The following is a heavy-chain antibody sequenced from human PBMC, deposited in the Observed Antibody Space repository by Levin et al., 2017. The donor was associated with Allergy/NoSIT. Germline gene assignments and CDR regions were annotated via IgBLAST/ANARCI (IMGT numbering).Heavy chain of an antibody. D-gene: IGHD6-19*01. Sequence: MAGGSLRLSCAASGFSLSNSWMNWVRQAPGKGLEWIGRITSKPDGAATDYAAPLKGRFTISSDDSTNTLFLQMNSLKVEDTAIYYCTTQFQWWGQGTLVTVSS. V-gene: IGHV3-15*01. CDR1: GFSLSNSW. CDR3: TTQFQW. CDR2: ITSKPDGAAT. J-gene: IGHJ4*02.